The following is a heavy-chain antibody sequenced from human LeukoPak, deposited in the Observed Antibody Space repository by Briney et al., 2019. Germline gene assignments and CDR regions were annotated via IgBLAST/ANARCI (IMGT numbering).Heavy chain of an antibody. D-gene: IGHD2-15*01. CDR3: AGEDPLVAARGLDS. Sequence: PSETLSLTCTVSGGSISGYFWSWIRQPAGKGLEWIGLIHASGITNYNPSLKSRLTMSIDTSKNQFSLRLNSVTAADTAVYYCAGEDPLVAARGLDSWGQGTLVTVPS. J-gene: IGHJ4*02. CDR2: IHASGIT. V-gene: IGHV4-4*07. CDR1: GGSISGYF.